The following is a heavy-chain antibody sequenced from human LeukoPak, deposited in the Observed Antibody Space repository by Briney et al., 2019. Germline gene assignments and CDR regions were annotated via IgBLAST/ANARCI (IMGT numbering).Heavy chain of an antibody. V-gene: IGHV3-7*05. J-gene: IGHJ4*02. CDR3: AKVGFSEMEWLLYSDH. CDR1: GFTFSNYW. D-gene: IGHD3-3*01. Sequence: GGSLRLSCAASGFTFSNYWMIWVRQAPGKGLEWVASIKHDGSETYYVDSVKGRFTISRDNADNSPYLQMTSLRAADTAVYYCAKVGFSEMEWLLYSDHWGQGTLVTVSS. CDR2: IKHDGSET.